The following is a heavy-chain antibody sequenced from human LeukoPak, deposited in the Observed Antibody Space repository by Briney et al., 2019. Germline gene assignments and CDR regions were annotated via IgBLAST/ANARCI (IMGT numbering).Heavy chain of an antibody. V-gene: IGHV3-30*18. D-gene: IGHD1-26*01. CDR2: ISYDGSNK. CDR1: GFTFSSYG. Sequence: GRSLRLSCAASGFTFSSYGMHWVRQAPGKGLEWVAVISYDGSNKYYADSVKGRFTISRDNSKNTLYLQMNSLRAEGTAVYYCAKDLGSYPILDYWGQGTLVTVSS. J-gene: IGHJ4*02. CDR3: AKDLGSYPILDY.